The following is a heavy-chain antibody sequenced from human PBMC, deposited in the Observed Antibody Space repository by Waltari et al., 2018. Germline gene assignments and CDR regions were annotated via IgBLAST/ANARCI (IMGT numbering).Heavy chain of an antibody. J-gene: IGHJ1*01. Sequence: VQLVEYVGGLVHPGGSLRVPCVVAGFIFAALSLPVVRQAPGKASEWVGRIANRANSYITEYPASIKGRFTISREDSKNLLFLQMTDLKSEDTAIYYCVRGGYYYDSNGGYFQFWGRGTLVTVSS. V-gene: IGHV3-72*01. CDR3: VRGGYYYDSNGGYFQF. CDR2: IANRANSYIT. CDR1: GFIFAALS. D-gene: IGHD3-22*01.